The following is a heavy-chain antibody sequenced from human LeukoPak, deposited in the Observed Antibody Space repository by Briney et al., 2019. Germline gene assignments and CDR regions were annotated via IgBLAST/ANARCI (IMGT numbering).Heavy chain of an antibody. J-gene: IGHJ4*02. CDR3: AKLRWLRQKWSHFDY. CDR2: ISGSGGST. D-gene: IGHD5-24*01. CDR1: GFTFSSYA. V-gene: IGHV3-23*01. Sequence: GGSLRLSCAASGFTFSSYAMSWVRQAPGKGLEWVSAISGSGGSTYHADSVKGRFTISRDNSKNTLYLQMNSLRAEDTAVYYCAKLRWLRQKWSHFDYWGQGTLVTVSS.